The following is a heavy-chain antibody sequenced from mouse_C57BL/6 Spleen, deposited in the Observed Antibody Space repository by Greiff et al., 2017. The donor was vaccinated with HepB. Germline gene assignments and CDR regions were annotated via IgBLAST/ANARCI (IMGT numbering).Heavy chain of an antibody. D-gene: IGHD2-4*01. CDR1: GYSFTDYN. CDR3: ARSAIYYDYDYAMDY. CDR2: INPNYGTT. Sequence: EVKLQESGPELVKPGASVKISCKASGYSFTDYNMNWVKQSNGKSLEWIGVINPNYGTTSYNQKFKGKATLTVDQSSSTAYMQLNSLTSEDSAVYYCARSAIYYDYDYAMDYWGQGTSVTVSS. J-gene: IGHJ4*01. V-gene: IGHV1-39*01.